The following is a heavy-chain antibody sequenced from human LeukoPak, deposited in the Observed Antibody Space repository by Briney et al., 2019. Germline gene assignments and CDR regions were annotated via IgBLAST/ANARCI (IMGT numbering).Heavy chain of an antibody. V-gene: IGHV3-23*01. CDR1: GFTFSSYA. D-gene: IGHD2-15*01. Sequence: GGSLRLSCAASGFTFSSYAMTWVRQAPGKGLEWVSGISGSGSNTYYADSVKGRFTISRDNSKNTLYLQMNSLRAEDTAVYYCAKYCSGGNCYSGLYWGQGTLVTVSS. J-gene: IGHJ4*02. CDR3: AKYCSGGNCYSGLY. CDR2: ISGSGSNT.